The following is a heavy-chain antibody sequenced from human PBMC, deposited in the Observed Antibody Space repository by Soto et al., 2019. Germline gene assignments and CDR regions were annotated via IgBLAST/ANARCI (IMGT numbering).Heavy chain of an antibody. CDR1: GDSVSSNIAA. D-gene: IGHD2-15*01. V-gene: IGHV6-1*01. CDR2: TYYRSKGYS. CDR3: ARALPNYPRVARGGNKRFVM. J-gene: IGHJ3*02. Sequence: PSQTLSLTFAIAGDSVSSNIAAWNWIRQSPSRGLEWLGRTYYRSKGYSDYAVSVKSRITINPDTSKNQFSLQLKYVTPEDTAMYHCARALPNYPRVARGGNKRFVMWGAGTIVTVSS.